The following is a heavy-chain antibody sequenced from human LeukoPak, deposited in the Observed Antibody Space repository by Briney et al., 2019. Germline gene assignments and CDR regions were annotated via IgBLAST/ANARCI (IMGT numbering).Heavy chain of an antibody. CDR2: ISAYNGNT. CDR1: GYTFTNYG. Sequence: ASVKVSCKASGYTFTNYGINWVRQAPGQGLEWLGWISAYNGNTHYAQKIQGRLTMTTYTSTSTAYMELRSLKSDDTAVYYCARAPAFYNSDRFRDYQYYMDVWGKGTTVSVSS. D-gene: IGHD3-3*02. J-gene: IGHJ6*03. CDR3: ARAPAFYNSDRFRDYQYYMDV. V-gene: IGHV1-18*01.